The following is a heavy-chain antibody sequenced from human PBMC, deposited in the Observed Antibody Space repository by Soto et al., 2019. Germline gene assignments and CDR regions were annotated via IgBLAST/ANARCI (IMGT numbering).Heavy chain of an antibody. CDR1: GFSLSTSGVG. Sequence: QITLKESGPPLVKPTQTLTLTCTFSGFSLSTSGVGVGWIRQPPGKALEWLALIYWDDDKRYSPSLKSRLTITKDTSKIRVGLTMTNIDPVDTATYYCAHRNYVTIAAAGYFDYWGQGTLVPVSS. D-gene: IGHD6-13*01. J-gene: IGHJ4*02. CDR3: AHRNYVTIAAAGYFDY. CDR2: IYWDDDK. V-gene: IGHV2-5*02.